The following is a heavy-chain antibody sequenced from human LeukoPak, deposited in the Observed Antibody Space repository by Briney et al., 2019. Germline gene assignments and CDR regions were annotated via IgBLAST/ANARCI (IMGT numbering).Heavy chain of an antibody. Sequence: SETLSLTCTVSGGSISSSSYYWGWIRQPPGKGLEWIGSTYYSGSTYYNPSLKSRVNISVDTSKNQFSLKLSAVTAEDTGVYYCARGRLVTTLNYYYYYYMDVWGKGTTVTVSS. J-gene: IGHJ6*03. CDR3: ARGRLVTTLNYYYYYYMDV. V-gene: IGHV4-39*07. D-gene: IGHD4-17*01. CDR2: TYYSGST. CDR1: GGSISSSSYY.